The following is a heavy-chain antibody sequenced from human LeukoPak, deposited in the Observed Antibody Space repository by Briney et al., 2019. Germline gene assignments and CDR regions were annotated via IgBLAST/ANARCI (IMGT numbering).Heavy chain of an antibody. V-gene: IGHV4-34*01. CDR2: INHGGST. CDR3: ARGRNRGYSYGYSYYFDY. CDR1: GGSFSGYY. Sequence: SETLSLTCAVYGGSFSGYYWSWIRQPPGKGLEWIGEINHGGSTNYNPSLKSRVTISVDTSKNQFSLKLSSVTAADTAVYYCARGRNRGYSYGYSYYFDYWGQGTLVTVSS. J-gene: IGHJ4*02. D-gene: IGHD5-18*01.